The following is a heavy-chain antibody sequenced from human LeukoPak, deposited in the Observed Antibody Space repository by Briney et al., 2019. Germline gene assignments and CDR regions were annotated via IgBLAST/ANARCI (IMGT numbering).Heavy chain of an antibody. CDR3: ARGGDYVWGSYRSGFDC. Sequence: SETLSLTCTVSGGSISSYYWSWIRQPPGQGLEWIGYIYYSGSTNYNPSLKSRVTTSVDTSKNQSSLTLSSVTAADTAVHYCARGGDYVWGSYRSGFDCWGQGTLVTVSS. D-gene: IGHD3-16*02. J-gene: IGHJ4*02. CDR2: IYYSGST. CDR1: GGSISSYY. V-gene: IGHV4-59*01.